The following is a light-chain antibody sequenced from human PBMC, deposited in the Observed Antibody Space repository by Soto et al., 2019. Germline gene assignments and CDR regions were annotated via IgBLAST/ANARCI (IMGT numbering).Light chain of an antibody. Sequence: DIVLTQSPATLSVSPGERATLSCRASETISKNLAWYQQKPGQAPRLLVFGASNRASKIPDRFRGRGSGTEFTLTISGLQSEDFGFYYWQQYDTSITFGGGTKVDFK. CDR1: ETISKN. J-gene: IGKJ4*02. CDR3: QQYDTSIT. V-gene: IGKV3-15*01. CDR2: GAS.